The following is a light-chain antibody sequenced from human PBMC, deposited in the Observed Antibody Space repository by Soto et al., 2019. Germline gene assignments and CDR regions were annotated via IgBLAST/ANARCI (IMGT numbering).Light chain of an antibody. CDR3: QQRSNWPLT. Sequence: EIVLTQSPATLSLSPGERATLSCRASQSVSSYLAWYQQKPGQAPRLLLYDASNRATGVPARFSGSGSGTDFPLALHSLEPEDFAVYYCQQRSNWPLTFGGGTKVEIK. CDR1: QSVSSY. J-gene: IGKJ4*01. V-gene: IGKV3-11*01. CDR2: DAS.